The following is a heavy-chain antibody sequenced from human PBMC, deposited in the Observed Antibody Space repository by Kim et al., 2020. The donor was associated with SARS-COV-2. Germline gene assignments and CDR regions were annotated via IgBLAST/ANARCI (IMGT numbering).Heavy chain of an antibody. Sequence: GGSLRLSCAASGFRFTDYYMTWIRQALGKGLEWISYISGGNVIYYADSVKGRFTVSRDNAEDSVYLQLNGLRAEDTVVYYCARVHYYDSSGYYGLDGWG. D-gene: IGHD3-22*01. J-gene: IGHJ1*01. V-gene: IGHV3-11*04. CDR1: GFRFTDYY. CDR3: ARVHYYDSSGYYGLDG. CDR2: ISGGNVI.